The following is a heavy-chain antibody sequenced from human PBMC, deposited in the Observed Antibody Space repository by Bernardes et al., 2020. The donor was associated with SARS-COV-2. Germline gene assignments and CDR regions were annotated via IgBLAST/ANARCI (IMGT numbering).Heavy chain of an antibody. CDR3: ARATDYYGMDV. V-gene: IGHV1-18*01. J-gene: IGHJ6*02. Sequence: ASVKVSCKTSGYPFTRNIISWVRQAPGQGLEWMGWIAAYNYDTRYTQKYQDRVTMTVDIFTSTAYLEVRSLRSDDTAVYYCARATDYYGMDVWGQGTTVTVS. CDR2: IAAYNYDT. CDR1: GYPFTRNI.